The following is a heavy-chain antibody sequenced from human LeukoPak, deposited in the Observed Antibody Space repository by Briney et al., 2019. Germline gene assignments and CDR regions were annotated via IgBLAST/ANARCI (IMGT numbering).Heavy chain of an antibody. CDR3: ARERSETVVVPAATYYMDV. CDR1: GYSFTSNV. Sequence: ASVKVSCKASGYSFTSNVISWVRQAPGQGLEWMGWISAYNGNTNYAQKLQGRVTMTTDTSTSTAYMELRSLRSEDTAVYYCARERSETVVVPAATYYMDVWGKGTTVTVSS. J-gene: IGHJ6*03. CDR2: ISAYNGNT. D-gene: IGHD2-2*01. V-gene: IGHV1-18*01.